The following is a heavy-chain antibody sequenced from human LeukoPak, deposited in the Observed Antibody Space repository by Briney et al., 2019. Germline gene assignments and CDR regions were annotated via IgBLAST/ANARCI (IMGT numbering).Heavy chain of an antibody. CDR3: ARSFRAASIHYYYMDV. D-gene: IGHD6-13*01. J-gene: IGHJ6*03. Sequence: SETLSLTCTVSGGSISGHYWTWIRQPPGKGLEWIGYISHSGSTNFNPSLKRRVTISVDTSQNQFSLTLNSVTAADTAVYYCARSFRAASIHYYYMDVWGKGTTVTVSS. CDR2: ISHSGST. CDR1: GGSISGHY. V-gene: IGHV4-59*11.